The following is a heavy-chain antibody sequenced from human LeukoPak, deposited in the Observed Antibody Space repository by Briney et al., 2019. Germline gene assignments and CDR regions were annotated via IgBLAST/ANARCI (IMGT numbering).Heavy chain of an antibody. CDR1: GFTFANVW. J-gene: IGHJ4*02. CDR2: IQSKTNGTTT. D-gene: IGHD3-22*01. Sequence: GGSLRLSCVASGFTFANVWMSWVRQAPGEGLEWVGRIQSKTNGTTTDFAAPAKDRFTISRDDSKNTLYLQMSSLKTEDTAVYYCATHRKYYDSTAYYFDSWGQGTLVTVSS. V-gene: IGHV3-15*01. CDR3: ATHRKYYDSTAYYFDS.